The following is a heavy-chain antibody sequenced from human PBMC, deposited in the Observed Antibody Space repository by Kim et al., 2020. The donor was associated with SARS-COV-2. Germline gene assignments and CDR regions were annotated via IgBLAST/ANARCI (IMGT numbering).Heavy chain of an antibody. CDR3: AKDPGPGSYIVTSWFDP. Sequence: GGSLRLSCAASGFTFSSYAMSWVRQAPGKGLEWVSAISGSGGSTYYADSVKGRFTISRDNSKNTLYLQMNSLRAEDTAVYYCAKDPGPGSYIVTSWFDPWGQGTLVTVSS. CDR1: GFTFSSYA. J-gene: IGHJ5*02. D-gene: IGHD3-10*01. V-gene: IGHV3-23*01. CDR2: ISGSGGST.